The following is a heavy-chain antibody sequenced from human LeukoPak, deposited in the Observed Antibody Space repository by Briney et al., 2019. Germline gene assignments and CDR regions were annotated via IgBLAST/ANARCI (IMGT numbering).Heavy chain of an antibody. J-gene: IGHJ6*02. CDR2: INHSGST. CDR1: GGSFSGYY. CDR3: ALLWFGEGYYYYGMDV. Sequence: SETLSLTCAVYGGSFSGYYWSWIRQPPGKGLEWIGEINHSGSTNYNPSLKRRVTISVDTSKNQFSLKLSSVTAADTAVYYCALLWFGEGYYYYGMDVWGQGTTVTVSS. V-gene: IGHV4-34*01. D-gene: IGHD3-10*01.